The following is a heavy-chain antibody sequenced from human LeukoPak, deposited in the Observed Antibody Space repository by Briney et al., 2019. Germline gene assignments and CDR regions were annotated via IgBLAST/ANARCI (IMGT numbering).Heavy chain of an antibody. CDR2: IYPGDSDT. J-gene: IGHJ5*02. CDR1: GYSFTSYW. V-gene: IGHV5-51*01. CDR3: ARARSSTSQINWFDP. Sequence: GESLKISCKGSGYSFTSYWIGWVRQMPGKGLEWMGNIYPGDSDTRYSPSFQGQVTISADKSISTAYLQWSSLKASDTAMYYCARARSSTSQINWFDPWGQGTLVTVSS. D-gene: IGHD2-2*01.